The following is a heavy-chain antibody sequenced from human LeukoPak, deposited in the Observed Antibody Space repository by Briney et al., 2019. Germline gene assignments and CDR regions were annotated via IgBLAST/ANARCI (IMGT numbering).Heavy chain of an antibody. CDR2: TNPSDSDT. D-gene: IGHD2-8*01. Sequence: GESLKISCKGSGYSFTSYWIAWVRQMSGKGLEWMGITNPSDSDTRYSPSFQGQVTISADKSITTAHLQWNSLKASDTAMYYCARLGYCSNGVCSNLDYWGQGTLVTVSS. CDR3: ARLGYCSNGVCSNLDY. V-gene: IGHV5-51*01. J-gene: IGHJ4*02. CDR1: GYSFTSYW.